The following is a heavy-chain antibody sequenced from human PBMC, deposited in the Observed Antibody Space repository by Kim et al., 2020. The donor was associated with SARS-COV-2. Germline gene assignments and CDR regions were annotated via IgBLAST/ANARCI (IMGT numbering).Heavy chain of an antibody. V-gene: IGHV3-30*07. J-gene: IGHJ6*02. D-gene: IGHD6-19*01. Sequence: ADSVKGRFTISRDNSKNTLYLQMNSLRAEDTAMYYCAREGSSGWYYSMDVWGQGTTVTVSS. CDR3: AREGSSGWYYSMDV.